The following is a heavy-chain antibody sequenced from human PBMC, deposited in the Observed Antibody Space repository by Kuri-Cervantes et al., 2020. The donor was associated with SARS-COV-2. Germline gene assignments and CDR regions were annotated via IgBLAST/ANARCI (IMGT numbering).Heavy chain of an antibody. CDR3: ARESYYYGMDV. Sequence: LSLTCAASGFTFSSYGMHWVRQAPGKGLEWVAVIWYDGSNKYYADSVKGRFTISRENAKNSLYLQMNSLRAEDTAVYYCARESYYYGMDVWGQGTTVTVSS. J-gene: IGHJ6*02. CDR1: GFTFSSYG. CDR2: IWYDGSNK. V-gene: IGHV3-33*01.